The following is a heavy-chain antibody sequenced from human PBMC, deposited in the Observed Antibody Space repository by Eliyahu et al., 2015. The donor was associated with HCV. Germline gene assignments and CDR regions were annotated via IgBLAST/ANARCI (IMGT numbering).Heavy chain of an antibody. V-gene: IGHV1-69*08. CDR2: IIPLLGIA. J-gene: IGHJ4*02. D-gene: IGHD3-22*01. CDR1: GGTFSSYT. CDR3: ARDGDSSGLLVGY. Sequence: QVQLVQSGAEVKKPGSSVKVSCKASGGTFSSYTISWVRQAPGQGLEWMGRIIPLLGIANYAQKFQGRVTITADKSTSTAYMELSSLRSEDTAVYYCARDGDSSGLLVGYWGQGTLVTVSS.